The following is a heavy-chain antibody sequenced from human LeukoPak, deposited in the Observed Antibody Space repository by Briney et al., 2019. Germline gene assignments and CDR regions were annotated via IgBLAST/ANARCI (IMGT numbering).Heavy chain of an antibody. Sequence: SVKVSCKASGGTFSSYAISWVRQAPGQGLEWMGGIIPIFGTANYAQKFQGRVTITADESTSTAYMELSSLRSEDTAVYYCARVLDPDYGDFALGWFDPWGQGTLVTVSS. CDR3: ARVLDPDYGDFALGWFDP. CDR1: GGTFSSYA. D-gene: IGHD4-17*01. CDR2: IIPIFGTA. V-gene: IGHV1-69*01. J-gene: IGHJ5*02.